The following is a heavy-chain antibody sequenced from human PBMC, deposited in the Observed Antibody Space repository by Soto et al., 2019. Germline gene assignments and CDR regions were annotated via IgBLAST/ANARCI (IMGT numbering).Heavy chain of an antibody. V-gene: IGHV4-4*07. Sequence: QVHLQESGPGLVKPSETLSLTCSVSGGPMRNYYWSWIRQPAGKGLEWIGRMYTTGDSNYNPSLKSRVPLSVDRSKNQFSLKLTSVTAADTAVYHCARQAGSYYDSWGQGTLVTVSS. CDR1: GGPMRNYY. J-gene: IGHJ4*02. CDR2: MYTTGDS. CDR3: ARQAGSYYDS.